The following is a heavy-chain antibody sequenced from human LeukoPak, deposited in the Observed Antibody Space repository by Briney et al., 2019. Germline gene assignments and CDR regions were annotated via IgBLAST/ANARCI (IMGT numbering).Heavy chain of an antibody. Sequence: GGSLRLSCAASGFTFSSYAMHRVRQAPGRGLEWMAVISYDGSDKYYADSVKGRFTISRDNSKNTLYLQMNSLRAEDTAVYYCATEGGTGDASNYSFDYWSQGTLVTVSS. J-gene: IGHJ4*02. CDR3: ATEGGTGDASNYSFDY. CDR1: GFTFSSYA. CDR2: ISYDGSDK. V-gene: IGHV3-30*04. D-gene: IGHD7-27*01.